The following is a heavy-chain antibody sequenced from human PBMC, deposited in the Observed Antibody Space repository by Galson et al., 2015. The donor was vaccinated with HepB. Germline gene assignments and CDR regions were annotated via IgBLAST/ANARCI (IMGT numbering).Heavy chain of an antibody. CDR3: VTFSRIWGELRSFDY. CDR1: GYTLTELS. Sequence: SVKVSCKVSGYTLTELSMHWVRQAPGKGLEWMGGFDPEDGETIYAQKFQGRVTMTEDTSTDTAYMELSSLRSEDTAVYYCVTFSRIWGELRSFDYWRHGTLVT. D-gene: IGHD1-26*01. CDR2: FDPEDGET. V-gene: IGHV1-24*01. J-gene: IGHJ4*03.